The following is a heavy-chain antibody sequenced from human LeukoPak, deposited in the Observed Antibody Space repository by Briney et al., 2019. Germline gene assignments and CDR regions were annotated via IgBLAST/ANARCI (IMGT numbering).Heavy chain of an antibody. CDR3: ARRMGRFLEWLYNRFDP. CDR2: IYTSGST. Sequence: SETLSLTCTVSGGSISSYYWSWIRQPAGKGLEWIGRIYTSGSTNYNPSLKSRVTMSVDTSKNQFSLKLSSVTAADTAVYYCARRMGRFLEWLYNRFDPWGQGTLVTVSS. J-gene: IGHJ5*02. V-gene: IGHV4-4*07. D-gene: IGHD3-3*01. CDR1: GGSISSYY.